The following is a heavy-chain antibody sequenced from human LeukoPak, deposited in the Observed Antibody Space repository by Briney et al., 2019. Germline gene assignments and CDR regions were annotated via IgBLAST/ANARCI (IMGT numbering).Heavy chain of an antibody. V-gene: IGHV1-69*13. CDR3: ARGCIAARGGCFDP. CDR2: IIPIFGTA. D-gene: IGHD6-6*01. Sequence: VASVKVSCKASGGTFSSYAISWVRQAPGQGLEWMGGIIPIFGTANYAQKFQGRVTITADESTSTAYMELSSLRSEDTAVYYCARGCIAARGGCFDPWGQGTLVTVSS. J-gene: IGHJ5*02. CDR1: GGTFSSYA.